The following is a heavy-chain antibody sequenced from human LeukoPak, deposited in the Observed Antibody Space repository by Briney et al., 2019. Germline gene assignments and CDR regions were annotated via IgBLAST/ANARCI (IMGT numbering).Heavy chain of an antibody. CDR1: GGTFSSYA. CDR3: AREGGYGGNSQNWFDP. CDR2: IIPIFGTA. V-gene: IGHV1-69*05. D-gene: IGHD4-23*01. J-gene: IGHJ5*02. Sequence: GASVKVSCKASGGTFSSYAISWVRQAPGQGLEWMGGIIPIFGTANYAQKFQGRVTITTDESTSTAYMELSSLRSEDTAVYYCAREGGYGGNSQNWFDPWGQGTLVTVSS.